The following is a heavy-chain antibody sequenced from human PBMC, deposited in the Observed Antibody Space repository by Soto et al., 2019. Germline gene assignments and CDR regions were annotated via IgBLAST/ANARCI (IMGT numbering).Heavy chain of an antibody. J-gene: IGHJ5*02. CDR2: IYYSGST. V-gene: IGHV4-31*03. D-gene: IGHD2-15*01. CDR3: AREIGYQNWFDP. Sequence: SETLSLTCTVSGGSISSGGYYWSWIRQHPGKGLEWIGYIYYSGSTYYNPSLKSRVTISVDTSKNQFSLKLSSVTAADTAVYYCAREIGYQNWFDPWGQGTLVTAPQ. CDR1: GGSISSGGYY.